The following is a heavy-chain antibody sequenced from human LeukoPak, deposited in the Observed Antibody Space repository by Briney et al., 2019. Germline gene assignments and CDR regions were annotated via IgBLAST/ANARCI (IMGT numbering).Heavy chain of an antibody. CDR1: GFIFSSYG. CDR2: IGYDGSNK. Sequence: GGSLRLSCAASGFIFSSYGMHWVRQAPGKGLEWVAVIGYDGSNKYYADSVKGRFTISRDNSKNTLYLQMNSLRGEDTAVYYCARGSYTSSWYGVFDYWGQGTLVTVSS. CDR3: ARGSYTSSWYGVFDY. V-gene: IGHV3-33*01. D-gene: IGHD6-13*01. J-gene: IGHJ4*02.